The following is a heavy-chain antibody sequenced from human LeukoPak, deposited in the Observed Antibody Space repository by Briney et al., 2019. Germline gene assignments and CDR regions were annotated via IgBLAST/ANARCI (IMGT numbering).Heavy chain of an antibody. CDR2: FYYTGST. CDR1: GGSISSASYY. Sequence: PSETLSLTCTVSGGSISSASYYWGWIRQPPGKGLEWIGTFYYTGSTYYNPSLKSRVTISVDTSKNQFSLKLSSVTAADTAVYYCARQVNWGSVPYFDYWGQGTLVTVSS. D-gene: IGHD7-27*01. V-gene: IGHV4-39*01. CDR3: ARQVNWGSVPYFDY. J-gene: IGHJ4*02.